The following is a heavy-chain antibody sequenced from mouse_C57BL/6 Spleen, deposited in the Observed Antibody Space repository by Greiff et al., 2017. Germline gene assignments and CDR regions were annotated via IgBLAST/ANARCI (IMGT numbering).Heavy chain of an antibody. V-gene: IGHV1-39*01. D-gene: IGHD2-1*01. J-gene: IGHJ4*01. CDR3: AREYYGNYFYAMDD. CDR1: GYSFTDYN. Sequence: VQLQQSGPELVKPGASVKISCKASGYSFTDYNMNWVKQSNGKSLEWIGVINPNYGTTSYNQKFKGKATLTVDQASSTAYMQLNSLTSEDSAVYYCAREYYGNYFYAMDDWGQGTSVTVSS. CDR2: INPNYGTT.